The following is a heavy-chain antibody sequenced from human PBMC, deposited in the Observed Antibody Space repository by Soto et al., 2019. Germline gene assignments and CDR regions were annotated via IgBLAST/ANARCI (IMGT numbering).Heavy chain of an antibody. J-gene: IGHJ3*02. CDR1: GFTFSNYA. CDR3: MKHLPSKKNQRRWADAFHI. CDR2: VTGRSSST. D-gene: IGHD2-2*01. V-gene: IGHV3-23*01. Sequence: EVRLLESGGGLVQPGGSLRLSCVASGFTFSNYAMSWVRQAPGKGLEWVSVVTGRSSSTYYADSVEGRFIISRDNSRNTLFLQMNSLGAEDTAVYYCMKHLPSKKNQRRWADAFHIWGQGTILTVSS.